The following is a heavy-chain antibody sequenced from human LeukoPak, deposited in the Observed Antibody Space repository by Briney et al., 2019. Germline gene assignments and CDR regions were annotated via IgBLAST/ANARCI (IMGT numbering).Heavy chain of an antibody. CDR2: INPSGGST. Sequence: GASVKVSCKASGYTFTSYYMHWVRQAPGQGLAWMGIINPSGGSTSYAQKFQGRVTMTRDTSTSTVYMELSSLRSEDTAVYYCAREYSSFVRWFDPWGQGTLVTVSS. CDR1: GYTFTSYY. V-gene: IGHV1-46*01. D-gene: IGHD6-6*01. J-gene: IGHJ5*02. CDR3: AREYSSFVRWFDP.